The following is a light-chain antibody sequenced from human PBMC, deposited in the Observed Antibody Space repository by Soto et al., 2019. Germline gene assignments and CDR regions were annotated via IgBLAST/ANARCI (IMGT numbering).Light chain of an antibody. CDR3: QQYGSSLPWT. V-gene: IGKV3-20*01. CDR1: QSVSGY. Sequence: EIVLTQSPVTLSLSPGERATLSCRASQSVSGYLAWYQQKPGQAPRLLIYDVSNRATGIPDRFIGSGSGTDFSLTISRLEPEDFAFYYCQQYGSSLPWTFGQGTKVDIK. CDR2: DVS. J-gene: IGKJ1*01.